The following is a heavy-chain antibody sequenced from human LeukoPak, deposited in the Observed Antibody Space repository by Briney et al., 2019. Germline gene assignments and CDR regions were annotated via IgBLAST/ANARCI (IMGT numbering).Heavy chain of an antibody. V-gene: IGHV4-4*07. CDR3: ARELEAPPYYYYYMDV. CDR2: IYTSGST. Sequence: SETLSLTCTVSGGSISSYYWSWLRQPAGKSLEWIGRIYTSGSTNYNPSLKSRVTMSVDTSKNQFSLKLSSVTAADTAVHYCARELEAPPYYYYYMDVWGKGTTVTVSS. J-gene: IGHJ6*03. CDR1: GGSISSYY.